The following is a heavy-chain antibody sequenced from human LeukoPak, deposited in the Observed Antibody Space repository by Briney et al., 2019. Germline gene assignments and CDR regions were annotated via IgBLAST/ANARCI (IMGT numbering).Heavy chain of an antibody. J-gene: IGHJ6*02. D-gene: IGHD4-17*01. Sequence: GGSLRLSCAASGFTFSSYPMHWVRQAPGKGLEWVSVISYDGSNKYYADSVKGRFTISRDNSKNMFYVQINSLRPEDTAVYYCARGFPYDDPTEGYYYLMDVWGRGTTVTVSS. V-gene: IGHV3-30*04. CDR1: GFTFSSYP. CDR3: ARGFPYDDPTEGYYYLMDV. CDR2: ISYDGSNK.